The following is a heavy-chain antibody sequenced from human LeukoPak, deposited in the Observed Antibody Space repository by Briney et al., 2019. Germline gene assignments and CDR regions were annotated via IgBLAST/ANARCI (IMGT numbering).Heavy chain of an antibody. CDR3: ARSPDGYRYTYFDY. J-gene: IGHJ4*02. V-gene: IGHV4-59*01. D-gene: IGHD5-18*01. CDR1: GGSISSYY. Sequence: PETLSLTCTVSGGSISSYYWSWIRQPPGKGLEWIGYIYYSGSFNYNPSLKSRVTISADTSKKQFSMKLSSVTAADTAVYYCARSPDGYRYTYFDYWGQGTLVTVSS. CDR2: IYYSGSF.